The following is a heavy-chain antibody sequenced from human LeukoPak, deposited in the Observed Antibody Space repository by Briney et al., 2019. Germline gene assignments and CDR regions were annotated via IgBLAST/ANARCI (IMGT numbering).Heavy chain of an antibody. CDR3: ARQTRTPDY. V-gene: IGHV4-59*01. CDR2: IQYNGDT. D-gene: IGHD1/OR15-1a*01. CDR1: GDSTSSSY. Sequence: SETLSLTCTVSGDSTSSSYWTWIRQPPGKGLESIAYIQYNGDTNYNPSLKSRAAISMDTSKNQFSLILKSVTSADTAVYYCARQTRTPDYWGQGTLVTVSS. J-gene: IGHJ4*02.